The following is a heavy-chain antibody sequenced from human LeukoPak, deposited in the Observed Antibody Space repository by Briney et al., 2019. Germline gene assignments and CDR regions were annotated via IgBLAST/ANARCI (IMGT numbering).Heavy chain of an antibody. D-gene: IGHD3-10*01. CDR2: IWSDESNK. Sequence: PGRSLRLSCAASGFIFRSYGMHWVRQAPGKGLEWVAVIWSDESNKFYADSVGGRFTISRDNSKNTLYLQMNSLRAEDTAMYYCARDLEMLRGVARHYYYAMDVWGKGATVTVSS. V-gene: IGHV3-33*01. CDR1: GFIFRSYG. J-gene: IGHJ6*04. CDR3: ARDLEMLRGVARHYYYAMDV.